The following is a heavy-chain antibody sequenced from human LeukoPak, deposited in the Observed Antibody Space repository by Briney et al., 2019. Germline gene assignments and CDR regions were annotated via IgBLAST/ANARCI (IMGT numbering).Heavy chain of an antibody. CDR2: INAGNGNT. Sequence: ASVKVSCKASGYTFTSYAMHWVRQAPGQRLEWMGWINAGNGNTNYAQKLQGRVTMTTDTSTSTAYMELRSLRSDDTAVYYCARDLRFRPAWFDPWGQGTLVTVSS. CDR1: GYTFTSYA. V-gene: IGHV1-3*01. J-gene: IGHJ5*02. D-gene: IGHD3-3*01. CDR3: ARDLRFRPAWFDP.